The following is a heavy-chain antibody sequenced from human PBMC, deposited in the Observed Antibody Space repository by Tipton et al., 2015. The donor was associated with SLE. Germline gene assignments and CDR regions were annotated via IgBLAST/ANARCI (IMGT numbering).Heavy chain of an antibody. CDR2: IDHSGST. CDR1: GGSFSGYY. J-gene: IGHJ4*02. Sequence: LRLSCAVYGGSFSGYYWSWIRQPPGKGLEWIGEIDHSGSTNYTPSLESRVTISRDTSGNQFSVKLTSVTASDTAVYFCSCRLAARRSPLVPFDYWAQGTRVTVSS. V-gene: IGHV4-34*01. CDR3: SCRLAARRSPLVPFDY. D-gene: IGHD6-6*01.